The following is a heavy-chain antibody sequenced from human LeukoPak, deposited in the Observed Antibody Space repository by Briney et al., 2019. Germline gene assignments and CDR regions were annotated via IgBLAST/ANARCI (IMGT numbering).Heavy chain of an antibody. CDR3: ARARGDWNLFFEY. D-gene: IGHD1-1*01. CDR2: LYSDGRT. CDR1: GFTVSANY. J-gene: IGHJ4*02. Sequence: GGSLRLSCSASGFTVSANYMGWVRQSPGKGLEWVSVLYSDGRTFYGDPVKGRFTVSRDNSKNTLYLQMDSLRVEDTAVYYCARARGDWNLFFEYWGQGTLVTVSS. V-gene: IGHV3-66*02.